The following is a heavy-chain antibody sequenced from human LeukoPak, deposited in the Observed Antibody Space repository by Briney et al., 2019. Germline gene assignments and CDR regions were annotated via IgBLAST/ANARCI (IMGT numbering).Heavy chain of an antibody. CDR2: VNHSGST. D-gene: IGHD3-22*01. J-gene: IGHJ6*03. CDR3: ARCEDDSSALTIPSKYYMDV. V-gene: IGHV4-34*01. CDR1: GGSFSGYY. Sequence: SETLSLTCAVYGGSFSGYYWSWIRQPPGKGLEWIGEVNHSGSTNYNPSLKSRVTISVDTSKNQFSLKLSSVTAADTAVYYCARCEDDSSALTIPSKYYMDVWGKGTTVTVSS.